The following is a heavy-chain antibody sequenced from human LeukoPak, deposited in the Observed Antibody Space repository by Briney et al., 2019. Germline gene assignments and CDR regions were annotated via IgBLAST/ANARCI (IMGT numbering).Heavy chain of an antibody. V-gene: IGHV3-23*01. CDR1: GFPFSSYA. D-gene: IGHD4-17*01. J-gene: IGHJ4*02. CDR2: ISGSGGTT. CDR3: ANRGNTITTLVY. Sequence: GGSLRLSCAASGFPFSSYAMSWAREAPGKGLECVTGISGSGGTTNYADSVKRRFTVSRDNYKITLYLQMNDLTAEDTAVYYCANRGNTITTLVYWGQGTLVTVSS.